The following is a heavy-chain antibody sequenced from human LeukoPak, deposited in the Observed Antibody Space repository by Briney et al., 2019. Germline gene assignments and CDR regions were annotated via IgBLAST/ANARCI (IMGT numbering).Heavy chain of an antibody. CDR3: TRAPSEIGGYYPEYFRH. Sequence: PGGSLRLSCAASGFTFSMYWMHWVRQAPGKGLEWVSRIKSDGSTNYADSVKGRFTISRDNAKNTVSLPMNSLRPEDTGVYYCTRAPSEIGGYYPEYFRHWGQGTLVTVTS. V-gene: IGHV3-74*01. CDR1: GFTFSMYW. CDR2: IKSDGST. D-gene: IGHD3-22*01. J-gene: IGHJ1*01.